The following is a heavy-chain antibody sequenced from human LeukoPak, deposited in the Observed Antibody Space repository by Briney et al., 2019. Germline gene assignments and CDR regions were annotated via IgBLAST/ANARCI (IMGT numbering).Heavy chain of an antibody. J-gene: IGHJ6*03. CDR2: IYTSGST. CDR3: ARGYCSSNSCLRAGYYYYYYYMDV. CDR1: GGSISSYY. D-gene: IGHD2-2*01. V-gene: IGHV4-4*07. Sequence: SETLSLTCTVSGGSISSYYWSWIRQPAGKGLEWIGRIYTSGSTNYNPSLKSRVTISVDKSKNQFSLKLSSVTAAGTAVYYCARGYCSSNSCLRAGYYYYYYYMDVWGKGTTVTVSS.